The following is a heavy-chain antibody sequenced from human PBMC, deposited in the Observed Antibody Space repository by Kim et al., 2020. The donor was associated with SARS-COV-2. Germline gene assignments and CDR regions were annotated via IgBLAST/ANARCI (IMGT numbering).Heavy chain of an antibody. CDR2: ISSSSTTI. J-gene: IGHJ5*02. D-gene: IGHD2-21*01. Sequence: GGSLRLSCAASGFTFRNFGMNWVRQAPGKGLEWVSYISSSSTTIYYADSVKGRFIVSRDNVKNSLYLQMSSLTGDDTAVYYCSRPPWTGDWVFSDLWGQGSLVAV. CDR1: GFTFRNFG. V-gene: IGHV3-48*01. CDR3: SRPPWTGDWVFSDL.